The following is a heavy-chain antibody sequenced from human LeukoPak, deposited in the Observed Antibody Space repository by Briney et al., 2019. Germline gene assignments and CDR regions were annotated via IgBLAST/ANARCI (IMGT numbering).Heavy chain of an antibody. CDR1: GGTFSSYA. V-gene: IGHV1-18*01. J-gene: IGHJ3*02. D-gene: IGHD3-3*01. CDR2: ISAYNGNT. Sequence: ASVKVSCKASGGTFSSYAISWVRQAPGQGLEWMGWISAYNGNTNYAQKLQGRVTMTTDTSTSTAYMELRSLRSDDTAVYYCARFYDFWSGPDAFDIWGQGTMVTVSS. CDR3: ARFYDFWSGPDAFDI.